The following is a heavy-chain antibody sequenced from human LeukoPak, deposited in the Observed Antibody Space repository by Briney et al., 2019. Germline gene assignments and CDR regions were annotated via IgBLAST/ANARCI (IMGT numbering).Heavy chain of an antibody. J-gene: IGHJ6*02. CDR2: IYSGSTYI. Sequence: GGSLRLSCVASGFTFSSYDMIWVRQAPGKGLEWVSSIYSGSTYIYYADSVKGRFTISRDNAKNSLYLQMSSLRAEDTAVYYCVRELRGYYYGLDVCGQGTTVTVSS. V-gene: IGHV3-21*01. CDR3: VRELRGYYYGLDV. CDR1: GFTFSSYD.